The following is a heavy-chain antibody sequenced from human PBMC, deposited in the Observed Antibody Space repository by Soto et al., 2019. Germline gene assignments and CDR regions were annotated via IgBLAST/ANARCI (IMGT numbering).Heavy chain of an antibody. CDR1: GGSISSSSYY. D-gene: IGHD6-13*01. Sequence: SETLSLTCTVSGGSISSSSYYWGWIRQPPGKGLEWIGSIYYSGSTYYNPSLKSRVTISVDTSKKQFSLKLSSVTAADTAVYYCARDSSSFKNYYYYGMDVWGQGTTVTVSS. J-gene: IGHJ6*02. CDR2: IYYSGST. V-gene: IGHV4-39*02. CDR3: ARDSSSFKNYYYYGMDV.